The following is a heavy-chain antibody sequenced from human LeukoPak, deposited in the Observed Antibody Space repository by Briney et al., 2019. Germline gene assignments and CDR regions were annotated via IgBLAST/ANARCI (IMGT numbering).Heavy chain of an antibody. CDR2: MNPNSGDT. D-gene: IGHD1-26*01. Sequence: ASVRVSCKASGYSFTSYDINWVRQATGQGLEWMGWMNPNSGDTGYAQNFQGRVTMTRNTSISTAYMELSSLRSEDTAVYYCARIVGATGGYWGQGTLVTVSS. V-gene: IGHV1-8*01. J-gene: IGHJ4*02. CDR3: ARIVGATGGY. CDR1: GYSFTSYD.